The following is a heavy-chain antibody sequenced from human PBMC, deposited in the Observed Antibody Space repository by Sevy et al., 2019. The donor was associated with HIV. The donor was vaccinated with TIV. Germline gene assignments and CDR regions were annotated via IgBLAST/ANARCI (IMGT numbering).Heavy chain of an antibody. CDR2: IVPIFGTA. J-gene: IGHJ3*02. CDR3: TRGFESMTYTFDI. D-gene: IGHD3-22*01. CDR1: GGTFSSYA. Sequence: ASVNVSCKASGGTFSSYAISWVRQAPGQGLDWMGGIVPIFGTANYAQKFQGRVTITADESTSTAYMELSSLRSEDTAVYYCTRGFESMTYTFDIWGQGTMVTVSS. V-gene: IGHV1-69*13.